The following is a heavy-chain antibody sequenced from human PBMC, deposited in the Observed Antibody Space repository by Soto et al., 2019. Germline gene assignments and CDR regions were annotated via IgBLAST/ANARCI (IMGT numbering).Heavy chain of an antibody. V-gene: IGHV3-11*06. CDR1: GFTFSDYY. CDR2: ISSSSSYT. D-gene: IGHD6-19*01. Sequence: LRLSCAASGFTFSDYYMSWIRQAPGKGLEWVSYISSSSSYTNYADSVKGRFTISRDNAKNSLYLQMNSLRAEDTAVYYCARVVAVAATPDYFDYWGQGTLVTVSS. J-gene: IGHJ4*02. CDR3: ARVVAVAATPDYFDY.